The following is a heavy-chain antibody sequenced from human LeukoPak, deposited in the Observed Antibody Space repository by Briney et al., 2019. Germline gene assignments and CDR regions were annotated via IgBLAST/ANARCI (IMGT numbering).Heavy chain of an antibody. Sequence: SETLSLTCAVSGYSISSGYYWGWIRQPPGKGLEWIGSIYHSGSTYYNPSLKRRVTISVDTSKNQFSPKLSSVTAADTAVYYCARSITIFGVVIRNWFDPWGQGTLVTVSS. CDR2: IYHSGST. D-gene: IGHD3-3*01. CDR1: GYSISSGYY. J-gene: IGHJ5*02. V-gene: IGHV4-38-2*01. CDR3: ARSITIFGVVIRNWFDP.